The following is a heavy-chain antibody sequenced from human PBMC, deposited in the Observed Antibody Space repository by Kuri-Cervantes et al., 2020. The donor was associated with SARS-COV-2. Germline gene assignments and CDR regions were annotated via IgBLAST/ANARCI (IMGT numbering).Heavy chain of an antibody. D-gene: IGHD3-10*02. V-gene: IGHV3-23*03. CDR3: VSGEDASTPDFDH. CDR1: RFTFTNHA. Sequence: GESLKISCTASRFTFTNHAMSWVRQAPGKGLEWVSVIPSGGNSYYPISVRGRFTISRDNSKNTVYLEMNTLRAEDTARYYCVSGEDASTPDFDHWGLGTLVTVSS. J-gene: IGHJ4*02. CDR2: IPSGGNS.